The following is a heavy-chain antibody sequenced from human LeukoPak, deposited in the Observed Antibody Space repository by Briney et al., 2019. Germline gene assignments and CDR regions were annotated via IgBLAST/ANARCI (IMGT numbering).Heavy chain of an antibody. CDR3: AREGYYDSSGYSQDWDY. V-gene: IGHV3-7*01. D-gene: IGHD3-22*01. CDR2: IKQDGSEK. Sequence: GGSLRLACAASGFTFSSYWMSWGRQAPGKGLEWVANIKQDGSEKYYVDSVKGRFTISRDNAKNSLYLQMNSLRAEDTAVYYCAREGYYDSSGYSQDWDYWGQGTLVTVSS. CDR1: GFTFSSYW. J-gene: IGHJ4*02.